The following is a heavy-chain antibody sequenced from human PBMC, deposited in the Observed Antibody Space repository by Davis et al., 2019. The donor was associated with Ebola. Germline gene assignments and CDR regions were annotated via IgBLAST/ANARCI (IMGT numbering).Heavy chain of an antibody. CDR3: ARSTPQYYIDV. Sequence: GESLKISCKGSGYSFTSYWIGWVRQMPGKGLEWMGIIYPVDSDTRYSPSFQGQVTISADKSISTAYLQWSSLKASDTAVYYCARSTPQYYIDVWGKGATVTVSS. J-gene: IGHJ6*03. D-gene: IGHD4-11*01. V-gene: IGHV5-51*01. CDR1: GYSFTSYW. CDR2: IYPVDSDT.